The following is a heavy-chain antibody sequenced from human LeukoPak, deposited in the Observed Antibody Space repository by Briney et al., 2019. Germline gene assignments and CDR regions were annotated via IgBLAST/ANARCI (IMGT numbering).Heavy chain of an antibody. D-gene: IGHD5-12*01. CDR3: VRDGGITGYDLLDY. V-gene: IGHV3-7*01. J-gene: IGHJ4*02. CDR2: INQDGSEK. Sequence: GGSLRLSCAASGFTFRSYWMSWVRQAPGKGLEWVANINQDGSEKYHVDSVKGRFTISRDNAKNSVYLQMNSLTAEDTAVYYCVRDGGITGYDLLDYWGQGTLLTVSS. CDR1: GFTFRSYW.